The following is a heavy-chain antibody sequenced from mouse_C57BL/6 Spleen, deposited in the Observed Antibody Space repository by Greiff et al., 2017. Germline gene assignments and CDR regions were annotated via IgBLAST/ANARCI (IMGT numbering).Heavy chain of an antibody. CDR1: GYTFTSYW. J-gene: IGHJ2*01. Sequence: QVQLQQPGAELVRPGSSVKLSCKASGYTFTSYWMHWVKQRPIQGLEWIGNIDPSDSETHYNQKFKDKATLTVDKSSSTAYMQLSSLTSEDSAVYCWARGGCGNHFDYWGQGTTLTVSS. V-gene: IGHV1-52*01. CDR3: ARGGCGNHFDY. CDR2: IDPSDSET. D-gene: IGHD2-1*01.